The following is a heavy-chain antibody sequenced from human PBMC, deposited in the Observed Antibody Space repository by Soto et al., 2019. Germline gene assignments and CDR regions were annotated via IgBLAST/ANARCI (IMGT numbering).Heavy chain of an antibody. Sequence: QVQLVQSGAEVKKPGSSVKVSCKASGGTFSSYTISWVRQAPGXXXXXMGRIIPILGIANYAQKFQGRVTITADKSTSTAYMELSSLRSEDTAVYYCAREGYSSSLGYFDYWGQGTLVTVSS. J-gene: IGHJ4*02. CDR3: AREGYSSSLGYFDY. CDR2: IIPILGIA. D-gene: IGHD6-6*01. CDR1: GGTFSSYT. V-gene: IGHV1-69*08.